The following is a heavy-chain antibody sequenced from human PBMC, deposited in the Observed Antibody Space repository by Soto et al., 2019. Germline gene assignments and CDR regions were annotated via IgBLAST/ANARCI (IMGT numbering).Heavy chain of an antibody. J-gene: IGHJ3*02. CDR3: ARPRRGYNPDAFDI. V-gene: IGHV3-33*01. CDR1: GFTFSSYG. Sequence: QPGGSLRLSCAASGFTFSSYGMHWVRQAPGKGLEWVAVIWYDGSNKYYADSVKGRFTISRDNSKNTLYLQMNSLRAEDTAVYYCARPRRGYNPDAFDIWGQGTMVTVSS. CDR2: IWYDGSNK. D-gene: IGHD5-12*01.